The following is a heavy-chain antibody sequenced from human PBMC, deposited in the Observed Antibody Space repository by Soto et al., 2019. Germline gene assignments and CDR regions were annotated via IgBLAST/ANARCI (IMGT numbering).Heavy chain of an antibody. J-gene: IGHJ6*02. CDR3: AINADV. Sequence: SETLSLTCTVSGAPISGHFWSWIRQPTGKGLEWIAYIYNSGSSYNPSLKSRVTISVDTSKNQLSLKLSSVIAADSAVYYCAINADVWGQGTTVT. CDR1: GAPISGHF. V-gene: IGHV4-59*08. CDR2: IYNSGS.